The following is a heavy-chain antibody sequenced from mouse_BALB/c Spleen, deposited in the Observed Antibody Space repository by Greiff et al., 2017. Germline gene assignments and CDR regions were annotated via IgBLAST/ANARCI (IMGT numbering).Heavy chain of an antibody. Sequence: EVQGVESGGGLVKPGGSLKLSCAASGFTFSSYAMSWVRQSPEKRLEWVAEISSGGSYTYYPDTVTGRFTISRDNAKNTLYLEMSSLRSEDTAMYYCARDLGNYWGQGTSVTVSS. J-gene: IGHJ4*01. D-gene: IGHD1-1*02. CDR2: ISSGGSYT. V-gene: IGHV5-9-4*01. CDR3: ARDLGNY. CDR1: GFTFSSYA.